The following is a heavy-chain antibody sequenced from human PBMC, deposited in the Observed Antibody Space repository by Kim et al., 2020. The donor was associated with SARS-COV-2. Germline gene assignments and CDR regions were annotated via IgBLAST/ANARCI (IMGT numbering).Heavy chain of an antibody. J-gene: IGHJ4*02. Sequence: KDYADSVKGRFTISRDNSKNTLYLQMNSLRAEDTAVYYCARAGSQKDFDYWGQGTLVTVSS. V-gene: IGHV3-30*01. D-gene: IGHD2-15*01. CDR2: K. CDR3: ARAGSQKDFDY.